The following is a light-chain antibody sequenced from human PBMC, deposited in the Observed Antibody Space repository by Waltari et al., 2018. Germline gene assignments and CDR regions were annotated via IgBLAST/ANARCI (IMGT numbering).Light chain of an antibody. CDR2: INT. CDR3: QSYDSSLSGRV. J-gene: IGLJ2*01. Sequence: QSVLTQPPSVSGAPGQRVTIPCTGSSSNIGAGYDVHWFQQLPGTAPKLLIYINTNRPSGVPDRFSGSRSGTSASLAITGLRAEDEADYYCQSYDSSLSGRVFGGGTKVTVV. V-gene: IGLV1-40*01. CDR1: SSNIGAGYD.